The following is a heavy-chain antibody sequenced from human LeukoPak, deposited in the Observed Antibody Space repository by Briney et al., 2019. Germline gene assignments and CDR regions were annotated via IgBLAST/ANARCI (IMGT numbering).Heavy chain of an antibody. V-gene: IGHV4-34*01. CDR2: INHSGST. Sequence: KPSETLSLTCAVYGGSFSGYYWSWIRQPPGKGLEWIGEINHSGSTNYNPSLKSRVTISVDTSKNQFSLKLSSVTAADTAVYYCARRRRNSSSWYPTYYYYMDVWGKGTTVTISS. CDR3: ARRRRNSSSWYPTYYYYMDV. CDR1: GGSFSGYY. J-gene: IGHJ6*03. D-gene: IGHD6-13*01.